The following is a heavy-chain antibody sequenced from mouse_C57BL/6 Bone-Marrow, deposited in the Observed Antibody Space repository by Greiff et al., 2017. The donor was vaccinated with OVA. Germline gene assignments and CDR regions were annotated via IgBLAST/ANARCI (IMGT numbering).Heavy chain of an antibody. J-gene: IGHJ4*01. CDR3: ARLIYYDYDYYAMDY. CDR1: GFTFSSYG. V-gene: IGHV5-6*01. Sequence: EVKLVESGGDLVKPGGSLKLSCAASGFTFSSYGMSWVRQTPDKRLEWVASISSGGSYTYYPDSVKGRFTISRDNAKNTLYLQMSSLKSEDTAMYNCARLIYYDYDYYAMDYWGQGTSVTVSS. D-gene: IGHD2-4*01. CDR2: ISSGGSYT.